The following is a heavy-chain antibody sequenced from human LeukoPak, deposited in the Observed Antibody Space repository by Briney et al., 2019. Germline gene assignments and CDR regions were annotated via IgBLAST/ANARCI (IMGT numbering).Heavy chain of an antibody. CDR1: GGSISGSYY. D-gene: IGHD2-15*01. J-gene: IGHJ4*02. V-gene: IGHV4-39*01. Sequence: SETLSLTCTVSGGSISGSYYWGWICQPPGKGLEWIGRIYYSGTTYYNPSLKSRVTISVDTSKCYFSLKLSSVTAADTAVYYCARQRGCCSGGTCYRTPHFDYWGQGTLVTASS. CDR2: IYYSGTT. CDR3: ARQRGCCSGGTCYRTPHFDY.